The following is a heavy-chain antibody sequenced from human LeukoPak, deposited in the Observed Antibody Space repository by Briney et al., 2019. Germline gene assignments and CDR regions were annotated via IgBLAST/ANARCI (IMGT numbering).Heavy chain of an antibody. CDR2: IDSDGSDA. V-gene: IGHV3-74*01. Sequence: GGPLRLSCAAPGFTFSSYWIHWVRQAPGKGLEWVSRIDSDGSDAIYADSVKGRFTTPRDNAKETLYLQIDSLRDEDTAVYYCERGAFFHAFDIWGQGTMVSVSS. CDR1: GFTFSSYW. D-gene: IGHD3-3*01. J-gene: IGHJ3*02. CDR3: ERGAFFHAFDI.